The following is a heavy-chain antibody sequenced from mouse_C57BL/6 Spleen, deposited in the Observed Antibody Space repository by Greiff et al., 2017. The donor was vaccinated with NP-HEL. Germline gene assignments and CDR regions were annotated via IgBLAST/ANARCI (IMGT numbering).Heavy chain of an antibody. D-gene: IGHD1-1*01. CDR1: GYAFSSSW. CDR2: IYPGDGDT. V-gene: IGHV1-82*01. CDR3: ARSRDGAWFAY. Sequence: QVHVKQSGPELVKPGASVKISCKASGYAFSSSWMNWVKQRPGKGLEWIGRIYPGDGDTNYNGKFKGKATLTADKSSSTAYMQLSSLTSEDSAVYFCARSRDGAWFAYWGQGTLVTVSA. J-gene: IGHJ3*01.